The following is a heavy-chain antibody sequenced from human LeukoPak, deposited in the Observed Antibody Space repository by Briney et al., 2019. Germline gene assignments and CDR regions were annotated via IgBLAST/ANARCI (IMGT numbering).Heavy chain of an antibody. V-gene: IGHV4-39*07. D-gene: IGHD3-22*01. CDR3: ARGKRDYYDSSGYQGPFDY. CDR2: INHSGST. Sequence: SETLSLTCTVSGGSISSGDYYWSWIRQPPGKGPEWIGEINHSGSTNYNPSLKSRVTISVDTSKNQFSLKLSSVTAADTAVYYCARGKRDYYDSSGYQGPFDYWGQGTLVTVSS. J-gene: IGHJ4*02. CDR1: GGSISSGDYY.